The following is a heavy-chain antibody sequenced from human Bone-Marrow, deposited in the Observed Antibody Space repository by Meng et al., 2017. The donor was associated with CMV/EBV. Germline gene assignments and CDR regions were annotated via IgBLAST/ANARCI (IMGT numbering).Heavy chain of an antibody. J-gene: IGHJ4*02. V-gene: IGHV1-8*03. CDR3: ARGEWTY. CDR2: MNPNSGNT. Sequence: ASVKVACKASGYTFTSYNINWVRQATGQVLEWMGWMNPNSGNTGYAQKFQGRVTITRNTSISTAYKVQSSLRSEDTAVYYCARGEWTYWGQGTLVTVSS. CDR1: GYTFTSYN. D-gene: IGHD3-3*01.